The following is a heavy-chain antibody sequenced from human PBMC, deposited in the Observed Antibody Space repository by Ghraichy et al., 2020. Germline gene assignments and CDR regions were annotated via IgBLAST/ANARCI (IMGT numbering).Heavy chain of an antibody. Sequence: GGSPRLSCAASGFTFSRYTMSWVRQAPGKGLEWVSTVSSNSAYIYYADSVKGRFTISRDNAKNSVYLQMSGLRADDTAVYYCARDAGMGSSATGWFDPWGQGTLVTVSS. CDR3: ARDAGMGSSATGWFDP. D-gene: IGHD6-25*01. CDR2: VSSNSAYI. CDR1: GFTFSRYT. J-gene: IGHJ5*02. V-gene: IGHV3-21*01.